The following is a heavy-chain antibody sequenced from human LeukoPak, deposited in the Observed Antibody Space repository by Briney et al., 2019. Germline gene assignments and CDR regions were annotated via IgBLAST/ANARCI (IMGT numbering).Heavy chain of an antibody. J-gene: IGHJ4*02. CDR3: ARGLDYGGNGGYFDY. CDR1: GFTFSSYS. D-gene: IGHD4-23*01. Sequence: GGSLRLSCAASGFTFSSYSMNWVRRAPGKGLEWVSSISSSSSYIYYADSVKGRFTISRDNAKNSLHLQMNSLRAEDTAVYYCARGLDYGGNGGYFDYWGQGTLVTVSS. V-gene: IGHV3-21*01. CDR2: ISSSSSYI.